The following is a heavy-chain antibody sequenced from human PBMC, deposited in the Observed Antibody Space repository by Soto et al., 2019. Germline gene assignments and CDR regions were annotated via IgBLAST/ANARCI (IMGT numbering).Heavy chain of an antibody. CDR3: AREEHYDYYYGMDV. CDR1: GYTFTSYA. V-gene: IGHV1-3*01. Sequence: ASVKVSCKASGYTFTSYAMHWVRQAPGQRLEWMGWINAGNGNTKYSQKFQGRVTITRDTSASTAYMELSGLRSEDTAVYYCAREEHYDYYYGMDVWGQGTTVTVSS. J-gene: IGHJ6*02. CDR2: INAGNGNT.